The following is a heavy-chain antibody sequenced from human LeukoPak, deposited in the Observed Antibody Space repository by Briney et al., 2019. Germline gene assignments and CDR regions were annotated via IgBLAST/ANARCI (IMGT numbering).Heavy chain of an antibody. CDR3: TRGAGWLIDY. Sequence: PSETLSLTCTVSTGSFTNRNYYWGWIRQTPGRGLEWIGSIYGGERTYYIPSLKSRVTISIDTSKNQFSLKLNSLTTADTAVYYCTRGAGWLIDYWGQGILVTVSS. CDR1: TGSFTNRNYY. D-gene: IGHD3-16*01. CDR2: IYGGERT. V-gene: IGHV4-39*07. J-gene: IGHJ4*02.